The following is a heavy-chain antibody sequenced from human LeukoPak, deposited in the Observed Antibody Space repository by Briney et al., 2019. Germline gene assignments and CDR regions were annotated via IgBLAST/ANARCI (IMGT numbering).Heavy chain of an antibody. Sequence: GGSLRLSCAASGFTFSSYSMNWVRQAPGKGLEWVSSISSSSSYIYYADSVKGRFTISRDNAKNSLYLQMNSLRAEDTAVYYCARDHLAVAGTFDYWGQGTLVTVSP. D-gene: IGHD6-19*01. J-gene: IGHJ4*02. CDR2: ISSSSSYI. CDR3: ARDHLAVAGTFDY. CDR1: GFTFSSYS. V-gene: IGHV3-21*01.